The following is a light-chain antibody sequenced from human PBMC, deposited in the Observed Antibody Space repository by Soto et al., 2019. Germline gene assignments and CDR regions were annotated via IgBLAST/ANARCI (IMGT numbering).Light chain of an antibody. CDR2: EVR. J-gene: IGLJ1*01. Sequence: QSALTQPASVSGSVGQSITISCTGNSSDVGGYDFVSWYQHHPGKAPKLIIYEVRTRPSGVSDRFSGSKSDNTASLTISGLQAEDEADYYCSSYTSDWGVFGTGTKVTVL. CDR1: SSDVGGYDF. V-gene: IGLV2-14*01. CDR3: SSYTSDWGV.